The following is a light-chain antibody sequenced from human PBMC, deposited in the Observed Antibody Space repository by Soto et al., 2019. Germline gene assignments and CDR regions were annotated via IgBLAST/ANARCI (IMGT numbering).Light chain of an antibody. J-gene: IGLJ2*01. Sequence: QSVLTQPRSVSGSHGQSVTISCTGTSSDVGGYNYISWYQQHPGKAPKLMIYDVSKRPSGVPDRFSGSKSGNTASLNISGLQAEDEADYYCCTYAGSRVVFGGGTKLTVL. CDR3: CTYAGSRVV. CDR2: DVS. CDR1: SSDVGGYNY. V-gene: IGLV2-11*01.